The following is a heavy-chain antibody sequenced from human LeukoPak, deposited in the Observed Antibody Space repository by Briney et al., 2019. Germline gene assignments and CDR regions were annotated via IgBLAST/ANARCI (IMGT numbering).Heavy chain of an antibody. CDR3: ARPLGDLYSGYDSNWFDP. CDR1: GYTFTGYY. V-gene: IGHV1-2*02. CDR2: INPNSGGT. Sequence: ASVKVSCKASGYTFTGYYMHWVRQAPGQGLEWVGWINPNSGGTNYAQKFQGRVTMTRDTSISTAYMELSRLRSDDTAVYYCARPLGDLYSGYDSNWFDPWGQGTLVTVSS. J-gene: IGHJ5*02. D-gene: IGHD5-12*01.